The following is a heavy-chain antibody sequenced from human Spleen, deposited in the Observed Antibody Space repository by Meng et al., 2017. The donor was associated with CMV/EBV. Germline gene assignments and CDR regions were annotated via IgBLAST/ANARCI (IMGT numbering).Heavy chain of an antibody. CDR3: AGSSGKYYPNNY. CDR2: IHHSGST. V-gene: IGHV4-4*09. CDR1: GGSISSYY. J-gene: IGHJ4*02. D-gene: IGHD3-10*01. Sequence: GSLRLSCTVSGGSISSYYWSWIRQPPGKGLEWIGYIHHSGSTHYNPSLKSRVTISIDTSKNQFSLKLRSVTAADTAVYSCAGSSGKYYPNNYWGQGTLVTVSS.